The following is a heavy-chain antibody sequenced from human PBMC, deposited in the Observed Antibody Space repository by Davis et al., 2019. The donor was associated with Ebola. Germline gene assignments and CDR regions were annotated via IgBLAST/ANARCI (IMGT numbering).Heavy chain of an antibody. CDR3: AKDPSLESSSE. V-gene: IGHV3-23*01. D-gene: IGHD6-13*01. J-gene: IGHJ4*02. Sequence: GESLKISCAASGFTFSSYAMSWVRQAPGKGLEWVSAISGSGGSTYYADSVKGRFTISRDNSKNTLYLQMNSLRAEDTAVYYCAKDPSLESSSEWGQGTLVTVSS. CDR2: ISGSGGST. CDR1: GFTFSSYA.